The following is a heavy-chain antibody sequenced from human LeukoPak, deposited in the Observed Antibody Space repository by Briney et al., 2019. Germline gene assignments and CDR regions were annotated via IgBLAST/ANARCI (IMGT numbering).Heavy chain of an antibody. V-gene: IGHV5-51*01. Sequence: GESLKISCKGSGYSFTSYWIGWVRQMPGKGLEWMGIIYPGDSDTRYSPSFQGQVTISADKSISTAYLQWSSLKASDAAMYYCARQNIVVVTAIPDTYYYYYMDVWGKGTTVTVSS. CDR3: ARQNIVVVTAIPDTYYYYYMDV. D-gene: IGHD2-21*02. J-gene: IGHJ6*03. CDR1: GYSFTSYW. CDR2: IYPGDSDT.